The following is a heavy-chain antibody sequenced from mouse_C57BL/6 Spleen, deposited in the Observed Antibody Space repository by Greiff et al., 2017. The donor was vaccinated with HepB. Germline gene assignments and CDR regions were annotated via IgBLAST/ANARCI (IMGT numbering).Heavy chain of an antibody. J-gene: IGHJ2*01. V-gene: IGHV1-50*01. CDR2: IDPSDSYT. CDR1: GYTFTSYW. D-gene: IGHD1-1*01. Sequence: QVQLQQSGAELVKPGASVKLSCKASGYTFTSYWMQWVKQRPGQGLEWIGEIDPSDSYTNYNQKFKGKATLTVDTSSSTAYMRLSSLTSEDSAVYYCASGLTTGDYWGQGTTLTVSS. CDR3: ASGLTTGDY.